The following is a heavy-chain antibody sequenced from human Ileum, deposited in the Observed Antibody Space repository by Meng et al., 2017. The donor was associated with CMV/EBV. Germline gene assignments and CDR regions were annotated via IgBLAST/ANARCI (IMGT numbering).Heavy chain of an antibody. D-gene: IGHD2-15*01. Sequence: SCTASGYSYTNYLLHWVRQAPGQGLEWMGLINPSDGHTLYAQKFQGRVTATRDTSTTTVYMDLSSLTSDDTAVYYCVREMVGGYFDYWGQGTLVTVSS. CDR3: VREMVGGYFDY. CDR1: GYSYTNYL. V-gene: IGHV1-46*01. J-gene: IGHJ4*02. CDR2: INPSDGHT.